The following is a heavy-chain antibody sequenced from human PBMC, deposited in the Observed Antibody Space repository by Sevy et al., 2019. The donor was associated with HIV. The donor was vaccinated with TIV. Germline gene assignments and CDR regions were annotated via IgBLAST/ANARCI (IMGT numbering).Heavy chain of an antibody. CDR3: TRDMYGIDY. J-gene: IGHJ4*01. V-gene: IGHV3-74*01. Sequence: GSLRLSCAASGFTFTNYWMHWVRQAPGKGLVWVSRVDNDGSGTNYADSVKGRFTISRDNAKNTVYLQMNSLRAEDTAVYYCTRDMYGIDYWGHGTLVTVSS. CDR2: VDNDGSGT. D-gene: IGHD2-8*01. CDR1: GFTFTNYW.